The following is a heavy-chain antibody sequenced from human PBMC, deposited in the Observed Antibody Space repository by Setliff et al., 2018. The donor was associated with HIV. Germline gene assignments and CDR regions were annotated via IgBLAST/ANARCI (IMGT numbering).Heavy chain of an antibody. CDR2: VYHSGTT. Sequence: PSETLSLTCAVSGYSISTAYYWGWIRQPPGKGLEWIGSVYHSGTTYYNPSLKSRVTISVDMSNNQFSLKVTSVTAADTAVYYCAREIYGGNSRPFDYWGQGTLVTVSS. V-gene: IGHV4-38-2*02. D-gene: IGHD4-17*01. CDR1: GYSISTAYY. CDR3: AREIYGGNSRPFDY. J-gene: IGHJ4*02.